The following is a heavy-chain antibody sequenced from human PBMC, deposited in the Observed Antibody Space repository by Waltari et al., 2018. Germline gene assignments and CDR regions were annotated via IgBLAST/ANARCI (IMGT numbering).Heavy chain of an antibody. CDR3: ALTQLPIHYYYGMDV. CDR2: IYPGDADT. D-gene: IGHD2-2*01. Sequence: EVQLVQSGAEVKKPGESLKLSCTGSGYSFTSYWIGWVRQMPGKGLEWVGIIYPGDADTRYSPSFQGQVTISADKSISTAYLQWSSLKASDTAMYYCALTQLPIHYYYGMDVWGQGTTVTVSS. J-gene: IGHJ6*02. V-gene: IGHV5-51*01. CDR1: GYSFTSYW.